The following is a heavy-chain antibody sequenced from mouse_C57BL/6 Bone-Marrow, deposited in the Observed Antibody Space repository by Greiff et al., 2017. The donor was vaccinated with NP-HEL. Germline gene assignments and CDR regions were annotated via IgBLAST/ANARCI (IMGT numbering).Heavy chain of an antibody. CDR1: GFNIKDDY. CDR2: IYPENGDT. D-gene: IGHD2-3*01. CDR3: TTDDYWYFDV. Sequence: EVQLQQSGAELVRPGASVKLSCTASGFNIKDDYMHWVKQRPEQGLEWIGSIYPENGDTEYASKFQGKATITADTSSNTAYLQLSSLTSEDTAVYYCTTDDYWYFDVWGTGTTVTVSS. J-gene: IGHJ1*03. V-gene: IGHV14-4*01.